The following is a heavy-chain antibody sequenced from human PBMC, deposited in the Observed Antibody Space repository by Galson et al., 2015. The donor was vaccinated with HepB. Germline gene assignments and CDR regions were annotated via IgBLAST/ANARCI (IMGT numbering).Heavy chain of an antibody. J-gene: IGHJ4*02. Sequence: SVKVSCKASGYTFTGYYMHWVRQAPGQGLEWMGWINPNSGGTNYAQKFQGRVTMTRDTSISTAYMELSRLRSDDTAVYYCALNNVRIWFGELLLPSVDYWGQGTLVTVSS. V-gene: IGHV1-2*02. CDR1: GYTFTGYY. CDR3: ALNNVRIWFGELLLPSVDY. D-gene: IGHD3-10*01. CDR2: INPNSGGT.